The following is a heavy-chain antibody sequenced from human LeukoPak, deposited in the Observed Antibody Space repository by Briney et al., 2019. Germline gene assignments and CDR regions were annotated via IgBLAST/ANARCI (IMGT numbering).Heavy chain of an antibody. CDR2: INHSGST. CDR1: GGSFSGYY. D-gene: IGHD2-2*01. Sequence: SQTLSLTCAVYGGSFSGYYWSWIRQPPGKGLEWIGEINHSGSTNYNPSLKSRVTISVDTSKNQFSLKLSSVTAADTAVYYCTSRTYYYGMDVWGQGTTVTVSS. J-gene: IGHJ6*02. V-gene: IGHV4-34*01. CDR3: TSRTYYYGMDV.